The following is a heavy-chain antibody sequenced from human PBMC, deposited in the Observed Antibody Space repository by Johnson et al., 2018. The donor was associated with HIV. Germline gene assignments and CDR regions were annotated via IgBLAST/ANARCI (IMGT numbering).Heavy chain of an antibody. Sequence: VQLVESGGGLVQRGGSLRLSCAASGFTFSSYAMSWVRQAPGKGLEWVSAISGSGDSTYYADSVKGLFTITRDNSKNKLYLQMKSLRAEDTAVYYCANLGRYFDWFPTTNDAFDIWGQGTMVTVSS. V-gene: IGHV3-23*04. CDR1: GFTFSSYA. J-gene: IGHJ3*02. CDR3: ANLGRYFDWFPTTNDAFDI. D-gene: IGHD3-9*01. CDR2: ISGSGDST.